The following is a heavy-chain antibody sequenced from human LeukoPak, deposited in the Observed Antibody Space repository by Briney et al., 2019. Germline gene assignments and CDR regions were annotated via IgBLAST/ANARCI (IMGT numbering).Heavy chain of an antibody. J-gene: IGHJ4*02. CDR3: ARVQYYYGSGSYLDY. V-gene: IGHV3-66*01. D-gene: IGHD3-10*01. CDR1: GFIVNNKY. CDR2: IYSGGST. Sequence: GGSLRLSCAVSGFIVNNKYMTWVRQAPGKGLEWVSVIYSGGSTYYADSVKGRFIISRDNSKNTLYLQMNSLRAEDTAVYYCARVQYYYGSGSYLDYWGQGTLVTVSS.